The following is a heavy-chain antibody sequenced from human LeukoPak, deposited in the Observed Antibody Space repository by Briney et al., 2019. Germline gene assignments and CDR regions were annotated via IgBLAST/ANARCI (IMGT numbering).Heavy chain of an antibody. Sequence: ASVKVSCKASRYTFTSYGISWVRQAPGQGLEWMGWISAYNGNTNYAQKLQGRVTMTTDTSTSTAYMELRSLRSDDTAVYYCARAEMVRGVFDYWGQGTLVTVSS. V-gene: IGHV1-18*01. CDR2: ISAYNGNT. CDR3: ARAEMVRGVFDY. J-gene: IGHJ4*02. D-gene: IGHD3-10*01. CDR1: RYTFTSYG.